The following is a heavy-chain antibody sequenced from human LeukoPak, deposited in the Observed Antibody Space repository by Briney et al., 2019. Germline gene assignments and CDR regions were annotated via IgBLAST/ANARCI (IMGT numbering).Heavy chain of an antibody. CDR2: IYYSGST. CDR3: ARAEEPYGIDP. CDR1: GGSISSYY. Sequence: SETLSLTCTVSGGSISSYYWSWIRQPPGKGLEWIGSIYYSGSTYYNPSLKSRVTISVDTSKNQFSLKLSSVTAADTAVYYCARAEEPYGIDPWGQGTLVTVSS. D-gene: IGHD1-14*01. V-gene: IGHV4-59*12. J-gene: IGHJ5*02.